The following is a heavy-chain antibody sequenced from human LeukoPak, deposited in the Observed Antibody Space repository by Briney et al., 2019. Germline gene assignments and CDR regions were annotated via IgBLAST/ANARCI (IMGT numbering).Heavy chain of an antibody. CDR2: ISGSGGST. D-gene: IGHD3-10*01. J-gene: IGHJ5*02. V-gene: IGHV3-23*01. CDR3: AKDRDGWGPWGWFDP. CDR1: GFTFSSYV. Sequence: GGSLRLSCETAGFTFSSYVMHWVRRTPGKGLEWVSVISGSGGSTYYADSVKGRFTISRDNSKNTLYLQMNSLRAEDTAVYYCAKDRDGWGPWGWFDPWGQGTLVTVSS.